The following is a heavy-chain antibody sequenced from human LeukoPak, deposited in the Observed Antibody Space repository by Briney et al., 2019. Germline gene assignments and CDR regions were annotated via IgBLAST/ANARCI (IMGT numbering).Heavy chain of an antibody. CDR3: ARGLYSNNGVEWFDP. CDR1: GFTFRSYS. Sequence: PGGSLRLSCAASGFTFRSYSLNWVRLAPGKGLEWVSSISGSSTYIYYADSVKGRFTISRDNAKNSLYLQMNSLRVEDTAVYYCARGLYSNNGVEWFDPWGQGTLVTVSS. V-gene: IGHV3-21*06. J-gene: IGHJ5*02. D-gene: IGHD4-11*01. CDR2: ISGSSTYI.